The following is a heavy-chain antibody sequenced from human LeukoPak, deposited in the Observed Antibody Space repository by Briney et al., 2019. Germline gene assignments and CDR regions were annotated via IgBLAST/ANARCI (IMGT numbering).Heavy chain of an antibody. CDR2: ISSSGSTI. Sequence: GGSLRLSCAASGFTFSDYYMSWIRQAPGKGLEWVSYISSSGSTIYYADPVKGRFTISRDNAKNSLYLQMNSLRAEDTAVYYCARDGVAAAEIFYYYGMDVWGQGTTVTVSS. J-gene: IGHJ6*02. CDR1: GFTFSDYY. D-gene: IGHD6-13*01. V-gene: IGHV3-11*01. CDR3: ARDGVAAAEIFYYYGMDV.